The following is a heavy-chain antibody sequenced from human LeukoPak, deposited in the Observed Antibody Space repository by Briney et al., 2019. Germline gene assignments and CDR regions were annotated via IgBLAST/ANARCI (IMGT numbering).Heavy chain of an antibody. CDR3: ATGGSGSYYPYYFDY. CDR1: GFTFSDYK. J-gene: IGHJ4*02. CDR2: ISYDGSNK. V-gene: IGHV3-30*03. Sequence: PGGSLRLSCEASGFTFSDYKMDWVRQAPGKGLEWVAVISYDGSNKYYADSVKGRFTISRDNSKNTLYLQMNSLRAEDTAVYYCATGGSGSYYPYYFDYWGQGTLVTVSS. D-gene: IGHD3-10*01.